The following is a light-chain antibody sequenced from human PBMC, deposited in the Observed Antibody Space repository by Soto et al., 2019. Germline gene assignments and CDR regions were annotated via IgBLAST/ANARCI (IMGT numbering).Light chain of an antibody. CDR1: QTINNF. V-gene: IGKV1-39*01. Sequence: DLPITQPPCSLSASVGDRVTLPCRASQTINNFLNWYQQKPGKAPNLLIHGASTLQSGVPSRFTGSGSGTYFTLTISSLQPEDFATYYCQQHFQTPPAVGQGARLEIK. J-gene: IGKJ5*01. CDR2: GAS. CDR3: QQHFQTPPA.